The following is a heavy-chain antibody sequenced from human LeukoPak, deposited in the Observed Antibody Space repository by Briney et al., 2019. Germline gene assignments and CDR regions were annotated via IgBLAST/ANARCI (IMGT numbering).Heavy chain of an antibody. D-gene: IGHD4-17*01. J-gene: IGHJ4*02. V-gene: IGHV3-48*03. CDR2: ISSSGSTI. CDR3: ARDGTSGTVTTDY. Sequence: GGSLGLSCAAFGFTFSIYEMNWVRQAPGKGLEWVSYISSSGSTIYYADSVKGRFTISRDNAKNSLYLQMNSLRAEDTAVYYSARDGTSGTVTTDYCGQGTLVTVSS. CDR1: GFTFSIYE.